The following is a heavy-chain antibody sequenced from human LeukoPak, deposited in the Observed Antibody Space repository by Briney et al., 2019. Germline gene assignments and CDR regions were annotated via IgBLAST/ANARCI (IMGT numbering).Heavy chain of an antibody. CDR2: IIPIFGTA. CDR3: ARGGGEMATIEDAFDI. J-gene: IGHJ3*02. V-gene: IGHV1-69*06. Sequence: SVKVSCKASGYTFSSYAMNWVRQAPGQGLEWMGGIIPIFGTANYAQKFQGRVTITADKSTSTAYMELSSLRSEDTAVYYCARGGGEMATIEDAFDIWGQGTMVTVSS. CDR1: GYTFSSYA. D-gene: IGHD5-24*01.